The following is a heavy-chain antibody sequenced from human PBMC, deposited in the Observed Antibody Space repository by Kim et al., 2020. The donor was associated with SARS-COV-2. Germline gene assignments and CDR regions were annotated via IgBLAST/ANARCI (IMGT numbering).Heavy chain of an antibody. V-gene: IGHV3-49*02. D-gene: IGHD3-10*01. CDR3: TRGRLGDEYFQH. J-gene: IGHJ1*01. Sequence: EYAASVKGRFTISRDDSKSIAYLQMNSLKTEDTAVYYCTRGRLGDEYFQHWGQGTLVTVSS.